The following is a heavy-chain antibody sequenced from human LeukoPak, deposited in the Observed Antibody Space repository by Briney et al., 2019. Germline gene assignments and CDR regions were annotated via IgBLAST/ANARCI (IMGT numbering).Heavy chain of an antibody. CDR3: ARVVYSHYWPEGMDV. D-gene: IGHD4-11*01. CDR2: IYNSETT. Sequence: SETLSLTCTVSGGSISSYYWSWIRQPPGKGLEWIGYIYNSETTNYNPSLESRVTISEDTSKNQSSLMLTSVTAADTAVYYCARVVYSHYWPEGMDVWGQGTTVTVSS. V-gene: IGHV4-59*01. J-gene: IGHJ6*02. CDR1: GGSISSYY.